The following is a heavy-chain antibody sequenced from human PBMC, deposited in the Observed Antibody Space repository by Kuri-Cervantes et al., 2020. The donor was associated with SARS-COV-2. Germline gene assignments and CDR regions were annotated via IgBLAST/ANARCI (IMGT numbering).Heavy chain of an antibody. V-gene: IGHV3-21*01. J-gene: IGHJ6*02. CDR2: ISSSSSYI. CDR1: GFTFSSYS. Sequence: GGSLRLSCAASGFTFSSYSMNWVRQAPGKGLEWVSSISSSSSYIYYADSVKGRFTISRDNAKNSLYLQMNSPRAEDTAVYYCARTVTPGGYYYYGIDVWGQGTTVTVSS. CDR3: ARTVTPGGYYYYGIDV. D-gene: IGHD4-17*01.